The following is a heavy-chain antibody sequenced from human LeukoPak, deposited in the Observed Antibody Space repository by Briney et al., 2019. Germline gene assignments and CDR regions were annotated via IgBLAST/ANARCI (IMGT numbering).Heavy chain of an antibody. V-gene: IGHV7-4-1*02. D-gene: IGHD5-18*01. J-gene: IGHJ4*02. CDR3: ARGPPNDYNYGTIYY. Sequence: ASVKVSCKASGYTLTTYAINWVRQAPGQGLEWMGWINTNTGNPTYAQGFTGRFVFSLDTSVSTAYLQITSLKAEDTAVYYCARGPPNDYNYGTIYYWGQGTLVTVSS. CDR2: INTNTGNP. CDR1: GYTLTTYA.